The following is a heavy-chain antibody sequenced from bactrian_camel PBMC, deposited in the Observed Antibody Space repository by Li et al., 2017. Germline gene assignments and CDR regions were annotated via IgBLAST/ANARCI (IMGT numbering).Heavy chain of an antibody. J-gene: IGHJ4*01. CDR1: GYSYNRGC. D-gene: IGHD2*01. CDR2: IYTFQGSTR. Sequence: VQLVESGGGSVQSGGSLRLSCVYSGYSYNRGCIAWFRQAPGKAREGVAGIYTFQGSTRYYSLSVKGRFVISRDDAKNTVYLRMVNLKSEDTALYFCAKALGGGKHYTGEYNYWGQGTQVTVS. CDR3: AKALGGGKHYTGEYNY. V-gene: IGHV3S1*01.